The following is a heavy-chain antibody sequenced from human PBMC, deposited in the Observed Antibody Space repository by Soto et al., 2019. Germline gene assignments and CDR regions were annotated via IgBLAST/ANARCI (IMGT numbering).Heavy chain of an antibody. CDR3: AEESDGSSTSCHSDPSDI. CDR2: ISSGSSTK. CDR1: GFTFRSYS. Sequence: EVQLVESGGGLVQPGGSLRISCAASGFTFRSYSMNWVRQAPGKGLEWVSYISSGSSTKYYAHSVKGRFTITRDNAEDSLYLRMNSRRADDTTVYYWAEESDGSSTSCHSDPSDIWGQGRMITVS. J-gene: IGHJ3*02. D-gene: IGHD2-2*01. V-gene: IGHV3-48*01.